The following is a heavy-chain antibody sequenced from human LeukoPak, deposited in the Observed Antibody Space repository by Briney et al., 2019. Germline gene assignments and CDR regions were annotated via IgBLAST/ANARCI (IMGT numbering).Heavy chain of an antibody. CDR1: GFTFSSYA. CDR2: ISYDGSNK. CDR3: ASDSYGIHGMDV. D-gene: IGHD5-18*01. Sequence: GGSLRLSCAASGFTFSSYAMHWVRQAPGKGLEWVAVISYDGSNKYYADSVKGRFTISRDNSKNTLYLQMNSLRAEDTAVYYCASDSYGIHGMDVWGKGTTVTVSS. V-gene: IGHV3-30*04. J-gene: IGHJ6*04.